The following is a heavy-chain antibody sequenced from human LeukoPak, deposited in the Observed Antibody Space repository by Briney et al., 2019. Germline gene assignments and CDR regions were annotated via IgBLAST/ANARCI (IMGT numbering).Heavy chain of an antibody. J-gene: IGHJ4*02. CDR1: GGSISSSSAY. CDR3: VSPRGFSYGYFDY. Sequence: SETLSLTCTVSGGSISSSSAYWGWIRQPPGKGLEWIGSIYYSKNTYYNPSLKSRVTISADTSKNQFSLTLGSVSTTDTAVYYCVSPRGFSYGYFDYWGQGTLVTASS. V-gene: IGHV4-39*01. CDR2: IYYSKNT. D-gene: IGHD5-18*01.